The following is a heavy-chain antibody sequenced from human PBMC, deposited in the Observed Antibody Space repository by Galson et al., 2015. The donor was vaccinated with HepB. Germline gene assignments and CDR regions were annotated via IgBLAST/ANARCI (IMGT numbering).Heavy chain of an antibody. Sequence: SLRLSCAASGFTFSSYAMRWVRQAPGKGLEWVAVISYDGSNKYYADSVKGRFTISRDNSKNTLYLQMNSLRAEDTAVYYCASYYGSGSYSDNWFDPWGQGTLVTVSS. V-gene: IGHV3-30*04. CDR3: ASYYGSGSYSDNWFDP. CDR2: ISYDGSNK. CDR1: GFTFSSYA. J-gene: IGHJ5*02. D-gene: IGHD3-10*01.